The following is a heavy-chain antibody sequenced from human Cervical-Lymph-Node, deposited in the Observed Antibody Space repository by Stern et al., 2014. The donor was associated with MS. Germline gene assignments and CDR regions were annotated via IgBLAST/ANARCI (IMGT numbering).Heavy chain of an antibody. Sequence: VQLVESGAEVMEPGSSMKVSCKASGGTFSSIDISWVRKAPGQGIEWLGRIIGLFGTTNYLQKVQGRATIVADESTNTVSMELSSLRPEDTAVYYCVRDQAGIAASWGQGTLVTVSS. CDR3: VRDQAGIAAS. CDR2: IIGLFGTT. J-gene: IGHJ4*02. D-gene: IGHD6-13*01. CDR1: GGTFSSID. V-gene: IGHV1-69*18.